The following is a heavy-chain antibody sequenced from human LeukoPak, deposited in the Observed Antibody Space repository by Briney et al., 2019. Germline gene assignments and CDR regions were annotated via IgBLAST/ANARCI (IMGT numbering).Heavy chain of an antibody. CDR3: TRADPSYDDYRDSPIIDY. D-gene: IGHD4-17*01. J-gene: IGHJ4*02. CDR2: INSDGSTT. CDR1: GFTFSNYW. V-gene: IGHV3-74*01. Sequence: TGGSLRLSCAASGFTFSNYWMHWVRQVPGKGLVWVSRINSDGSTTNYADSVKGRFTISRDNAKNALFLQMNSLRAEDTAMYYCTRADPSYDDYRDSPIIDYWGQGTLVTVSS.